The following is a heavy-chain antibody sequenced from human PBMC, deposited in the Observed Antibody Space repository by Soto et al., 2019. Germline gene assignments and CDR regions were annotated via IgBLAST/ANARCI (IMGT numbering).Heavy chain of an antibody. CDR3: ARSRSGAVADSFDF. D-gene: IGHD3-10*01. V-gene: IGHV3-30*04. J-gene: IGHJ4*02. CDR1: GFTFSRYA. CDR2: ISRDGTNK. Sequence: VGSLRLSCAASGFTFSRYAIHWVRQAPGKGLEWVAVISRDGTNKYYVDSVKGRFTISRDNSRNTLYLQMNSLRHEDAAVYYCARSRSGAVADSFDFWGQGTLVTVSS.